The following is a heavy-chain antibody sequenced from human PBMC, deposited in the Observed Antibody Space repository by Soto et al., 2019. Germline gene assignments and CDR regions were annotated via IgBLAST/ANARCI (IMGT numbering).Heavy chain of an antibody. Sequence: SETLSLTCTVSGGSISRYFWSWIRQSPGKGLEWIGYIFYTGSTTYNPSLKSRVTISIDTSKNQFSLKLSSLTAADTAVYYCTHFSDLEWFDPWGQGTLVTVSS. J-gene: IGHJ5*02. CDR1: GGSISRYF. D-gene: IGHD2-21*01. V-gene: IGHV4-59*01. CDR2: IFYTGST. CDR3: THFSDLEWFDP.